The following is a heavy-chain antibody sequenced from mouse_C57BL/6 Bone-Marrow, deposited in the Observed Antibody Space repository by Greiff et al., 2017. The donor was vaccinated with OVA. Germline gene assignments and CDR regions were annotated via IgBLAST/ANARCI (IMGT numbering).Heavy chain of an antibody. Sequence: QVQLQQSGAELARPGASVKLSCKASGYTFTSYGISWVKQRTGQGLEWIGEIYPRSGNTYYNEKFKGKATLTADKSSSTAYMELRSLTSEDSAVYFCARDDYYGSRGNYFDYWGQGTTLTVSS. D-gene: IGHD1-1*01. CDR1: GYTFTSYG. CDR3: ARDDYYGSRGNYFDY. V-gene: IGHV1-81*01. CDR2: IYPRSGNT. J-gene: IGHJ2*01.